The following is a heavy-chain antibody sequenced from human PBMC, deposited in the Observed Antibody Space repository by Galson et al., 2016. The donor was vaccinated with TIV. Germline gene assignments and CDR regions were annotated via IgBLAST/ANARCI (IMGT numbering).Heavy chain of an antibody. Sequence: SLRLSCAASGVTVSSYYMSWVRQAPGKGLEWVSVIYSGGSTYYADSVKGRFSISRDNSTNTLYLQMNSLRAEDTAVDYCARDYSGYDSGYCYYGMDVWGQGTTVTVSS. D-gene: IGHD5-12*01. CDR1: GVTVSSYY. CDR2: IYSGGST. V-gene: IGHV3-53*01. CDR3: ARDYSGYDSGYCYYGMDV. J-gene: IGHJ6*02.